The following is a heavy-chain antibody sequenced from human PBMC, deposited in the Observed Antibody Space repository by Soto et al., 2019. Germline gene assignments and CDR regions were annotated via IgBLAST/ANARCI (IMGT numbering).Heavy chain of an antibody. CDR2: SNYGGPT. V-gene: IGHV4-39*01. CDR1: GAAINSTVYY. D-gene: IGHD6-13*01. CDR3: ARHGAYSTSVYYYYGMDV. J-gene: IGHJ6*02. Sequence: ETLSPTGAGSGAAINSTVYYWGWIRQPPGKGLEWIGSSNYGGPTYYSPSLQSRVTISLDTAKNHFSLNLRSVTAADTAVYYCARHGAYSTSVYYYYGMDVWGQGTTVTVYS.